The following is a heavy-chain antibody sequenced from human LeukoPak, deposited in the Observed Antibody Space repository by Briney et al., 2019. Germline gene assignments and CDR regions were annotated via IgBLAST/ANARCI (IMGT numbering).Heavy chain of an antibody. CDR1: GYTFTGYY. V-gene: IGHV1-2*02. D-gene: IGHD3-10*01. CDR3: ARANGSGSYYPFDY. J-gene: IGHJ4*02. Sequence: ASVKVSCKASGYTFTGYYMHWVRQAPGQGLERMGWINPNSGGTNYAQKFQGRVTMTRDTSISTAYMELSRLRSDDTAVYYCARANGSGSYYPFDYWGQGTLVTVSS. CDR2: INPNSGGT.